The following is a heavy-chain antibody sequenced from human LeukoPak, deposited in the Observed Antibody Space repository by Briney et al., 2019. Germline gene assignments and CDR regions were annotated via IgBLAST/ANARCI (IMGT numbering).Heavy chain of an antibody. D-gene: IGHD1-26*01. J-gene: IGHJ4*02. Sequence: GGSLRLSCAASGFTFSSYAMSWVRQAPGKGLEWFSTISGSGGNTYYADSVKGRFTISRDNSKNTLYLQMNSLRAEDTAVYYCAKSYTGSRLGFDYWGQGTLVTVSS. CDR1: GFTFSSYA. CDR3: AKSYTGSRLGFDY. V-gene: IGHV3-23*01. CDR2: ISGSGGNT.